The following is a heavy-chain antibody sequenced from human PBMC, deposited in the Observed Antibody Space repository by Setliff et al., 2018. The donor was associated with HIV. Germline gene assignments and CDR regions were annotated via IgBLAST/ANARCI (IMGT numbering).Heavy chain of an antibody. Sequence: PGGSLRLSCAASGFTFSRYWMSWVRQSPGKGLEWVANIKHDGSEKYYVDSVKGRFTISRDNTKNSLYVQVNNLRVEDTAVYYCARFHLLYCGGDCYWDWYFDLWGRGTLVTVPQ. D-gene: IGHD2-21*01. CDR3: ARFHLLYCGGDCYWDWYFDL. CDR2: IKHDGSEK. V-gene: IGHV3-7*03. J-gene: IGHJ2*01. CDR1: GFTFSRYW.